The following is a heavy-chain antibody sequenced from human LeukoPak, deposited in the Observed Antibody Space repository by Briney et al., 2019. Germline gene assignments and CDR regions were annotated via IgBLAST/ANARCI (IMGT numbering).Heavy chain of an antibody. D-gene: IGHD3-3*01. J-gene: IGHJ5*02. CDR1: GGSISSHY. CDR2: VLYSGSA. Sequence: SETLSLTCTVSGGSISSHYWSWIRQPPGKRLEWIGYVLYSGSAGYNPSLKSRVTISVDTSKNQFSLKLSSVTAADTAVYYCARGPGSGYFWFDPWGQGTLVTVSS. CDR3: ARGPGSGYFWFDP. V-gene: IGHV4-59*11.